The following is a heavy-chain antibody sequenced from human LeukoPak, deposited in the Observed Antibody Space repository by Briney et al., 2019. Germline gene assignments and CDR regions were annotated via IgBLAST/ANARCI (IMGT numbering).Heavy chain of an antibody. D-gene: IGHD3-10*01. CDR3: ARHVVYASGTYSFDY. Sequence: GGSLRLSCAASGFTVSTNYMSWVRQAPGKGLEWVSVTYSGGNTYYADSVKGRFTVSRDNSKNTLYLQMNSLRAEDTAVYYCARHVVYASGTYSFDYWGQGTLVTVSS. CDR1: GFTVSTNY. V-gene: IGHV3-66*04. J-gene: IGHJ4*02. CDR2: TYSGGNT.